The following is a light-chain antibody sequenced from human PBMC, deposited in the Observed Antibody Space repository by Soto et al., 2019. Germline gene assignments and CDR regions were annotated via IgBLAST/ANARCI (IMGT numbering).Light chain of an antibody. V-gene: IGKV3-15*01. CDR2: GAS. Sequence: EIVMTQSPATLSVSPGERATLSCRASQSVSSNLAWYQQKPGRAPRLLIYGASTRVTGVPARFSGSGSGTEFTLAIGSLQSEDFAVYYCQQYNNWPPWAVGQGTKVEIK. CDR3: QQYNNWPPWA. CDR1: QSVSSN. J-gene: IGKJ1*01.